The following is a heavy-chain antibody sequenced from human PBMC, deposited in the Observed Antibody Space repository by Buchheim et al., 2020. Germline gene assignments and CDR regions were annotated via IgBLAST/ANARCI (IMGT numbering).Heavy chain of an antibody. Sequence: QVQLVESGGGVVQPGRSLRLSCAASGFTFSSYGMHWVRQAPGKGLEWVAVISYDGSDKYYADSVKGRFTISRDNSKNTLYLQMNSLRAEDTAVFYCAKAADSYCSGGSCYSYNFDYWGQGTL. CDR1: GFTFSSYG. D-gene: IGHD2-15*01. V-gene: IGHV3-30*18. J-gene: IGHJ4*02. CDR2: ISYDGSDK. CDR3: AKAADSYCSGGSCYSYNFDY.